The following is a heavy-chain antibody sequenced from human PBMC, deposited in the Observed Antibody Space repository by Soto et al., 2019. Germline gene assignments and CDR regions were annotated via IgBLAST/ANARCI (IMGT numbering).Heavy chain of an antibody. J-gene: IGHJ4*02. CDR2: INAGNGNT. CDR3: ARDLEGATFDY. D-gene: IGHD1-26*01. Sequence: QVQLVQSGAEVKKPGASVKVSCKASGYTFASYAMHWVRQAPGQRLEWMGWINAGNGNTKYSQKFQGRVTITRDTSASTAYMELSSLRSEDTAVYYCARDLEGATFDYWGQGTLVTVSS. CDR1: GYTFASYA. V-gene: IGHV1-3*01.